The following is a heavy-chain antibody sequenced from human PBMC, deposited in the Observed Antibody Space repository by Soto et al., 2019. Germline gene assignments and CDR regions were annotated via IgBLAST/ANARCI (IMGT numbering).Heavy chain of an antibody. CDR3: AKAEGGVPGPVDC. D-gene: IGHD1-26*01. CDR1: GFSFGSCA. V-gene: IGHV3-23*01. Sequence: HPGGCLRLSCAASGFSFGSCAMSWVREAPGKGLEWDSGSSGGGKNTYYADSVRGRVAISRDNSNSIVYLQMNSLRVEDTAIYYCAKAEGGVPGPVDCWGQGILVTAST. CDR2: SSGGGKNT. J-gene: IGHJ4*02.